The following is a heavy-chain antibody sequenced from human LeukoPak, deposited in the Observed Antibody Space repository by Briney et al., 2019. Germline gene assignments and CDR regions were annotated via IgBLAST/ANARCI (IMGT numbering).Heavy chain of an antibody. J-gene: IGHJ4*02. D-gene: IGHD6-6*01. CDR1: GFTFSSYS. CDR3: AASSSSQFFRAY. CDR2: ISSSSSYI. Sequence: PGGSLRLSCAASGFTFSSYSMNWVRQAPGKGLEWVSSISSSSSYIYYADSVKGRFTISRDNAKNSLYLQMNSLRAEDTAVYYCAASSSSQFFRAYWGQGTLVTVSS. V-gene: IGHV3-21*01.